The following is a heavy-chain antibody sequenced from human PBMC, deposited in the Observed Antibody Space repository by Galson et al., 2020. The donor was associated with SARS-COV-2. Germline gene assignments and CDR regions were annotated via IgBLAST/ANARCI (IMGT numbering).Heavy chain of an antibody. CDR2: VNGNSGDT. V-gene: IGHV1-8*01. Sequence: ASVKVSCKTSGYVFYTYDINWVRQAPGQGLEWMGRVNGNSGDTYYSQKFRGRVAMTRDRSISTAYLELTSLRSEDSAVYYCSRGRSTGDDYWGQGTLITVSS. D-gene: IGHD1-1*01. CDR1: GYVFYTYD. J-gene: IGHJ4*02. CDR3: SRGRSTGDDY.